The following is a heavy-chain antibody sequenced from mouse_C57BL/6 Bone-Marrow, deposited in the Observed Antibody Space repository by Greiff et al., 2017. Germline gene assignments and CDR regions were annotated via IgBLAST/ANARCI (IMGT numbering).Heavy chain of an antibody. D-gene: IGHD1-1*01. Sequence: VQLQQSGPGLVAPSQSLSITCTVSGFSLTSYGVDWVRQSPGKGLEWLGVIWGVGSTNYNSALKSRLSISKDNSKSQVFLKMNSLQTDDTAMYYCASGTTGDAMDYWGQGTSVTVSS. J-gene: IGHJ4*01. CDR2: IWGVGST. CDR1: GFSLTSYG. V-gene: IGHV2-6*01. CDR3: ASGTTGDAMDY.